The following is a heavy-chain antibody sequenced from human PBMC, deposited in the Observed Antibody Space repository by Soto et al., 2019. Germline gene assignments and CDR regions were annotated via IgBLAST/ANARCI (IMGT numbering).Heavy chain of an antibody. D-gene: IGHD4-4*01. CDR1: GGSISSGDYY. CDR3: ARGVSVTTVDV. V-gene: IGHV4-30-4*01. J-gene: IGHJ6*02. CDR2: IYYSGST. Sequence: PSETLSLTCTVSGGSISSGDYYWSWIRQPPGKGLEWIGYIYYSGSTYYNPSLKSRVTISVDTSKNQFSLKLSSVTAADTAVYYCARGVSVTTVDVWGQGTTVTVSS.